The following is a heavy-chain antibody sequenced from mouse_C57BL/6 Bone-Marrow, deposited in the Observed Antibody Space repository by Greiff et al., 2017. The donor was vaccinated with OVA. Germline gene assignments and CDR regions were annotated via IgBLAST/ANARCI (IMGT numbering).Heavy chain of an antibody. CDR1: GYTFTDYE. J-gene: IGHJ2*01. Sequence: VQLQQSGAELVRPGASVTLSCKASGYTFTDYEMHWVKQTPVHGLEWIGAIDPETGGTAYNQKFKGKAILTADKSSSTAYMELRSLTSEDSAVYYCTSSYSNGGDFDYWGQGTTLTVSS. D-gene: IGHD2-5*01. V-gene: IGHV1-15*01. CDR3: TSSYSNGGDFDY. CDR2: IDPETGGT.